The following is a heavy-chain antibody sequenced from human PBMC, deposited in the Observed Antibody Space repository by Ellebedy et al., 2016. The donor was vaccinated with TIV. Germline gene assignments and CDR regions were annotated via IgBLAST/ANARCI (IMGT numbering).Heavy chain of an antibody. CDR3: ASRPNGDYHFLDY. D-gene: IGHD4-17*01. CDR2: IYSGGDT. CDR1: GFTVSSNY. V-gene: IGHV3-66*01. J-gene: IGHJ4*02. Sequence: GESLKISCAASGFTVSSNYMSWVRQAPGKGLEWVSVIYSGGDTYYADSVKGRFTISRDNSKNTLYLQMNSLRVEDTAVYYCASRPNGDYHFLDYWGQGTWSPSPQ.